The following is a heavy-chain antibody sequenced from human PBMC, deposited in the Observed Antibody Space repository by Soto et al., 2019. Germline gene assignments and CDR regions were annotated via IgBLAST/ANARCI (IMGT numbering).Heavy chain of an antibody. CDR3: TRLQVGYCDGPNCVDY. CDR1: GGSISSSSYY. CDR2: IFYSGNS. V-gene: IGHV4-39*01. D-gene: IGHD2-21*01. J-gene: IGHJ4*02. Sequence: SETLSLTCTVSGGSISSSSYYWGWVRQPPGKGLEWIGSIFYSGNSYFSPSLKSRLTMSVDTSKNQFTLKLSSVTAADTAVHYCTRLQVGYCDGPNCVDYWGQGTLVTVSS.